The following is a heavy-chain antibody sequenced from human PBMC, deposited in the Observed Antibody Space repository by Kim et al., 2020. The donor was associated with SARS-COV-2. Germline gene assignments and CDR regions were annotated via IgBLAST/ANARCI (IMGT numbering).Heavy chain of an antibody. Sequence: SETLSLTCSISGGSISSYYWSWIRQPAGKGLEWIGRVYSSGSSNYNPSLKSRVTMSADTSMNQVSLKLSSVTAADTAVYYCARDQGGITRAWGQGTLLTV. J-gene: IGHJ1*01. CDR3: ARDQGGITRA. D-gene: IGHD3-16*01. V-gene: IGHV4-4*07. CDR1: GGSISSYY. CDR2: VYSSGSS.